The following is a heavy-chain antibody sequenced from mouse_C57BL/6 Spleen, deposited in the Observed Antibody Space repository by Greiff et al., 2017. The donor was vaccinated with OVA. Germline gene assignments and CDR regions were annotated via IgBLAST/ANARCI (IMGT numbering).Heavy chain of an antibody. Sequence: EVQLVESGGGLVQPGGSLSLSCAASGFTFTDYYMSWVRQPPGKALEWLGFIINKANGYTTEYSASVKGRFTISRDNSQSILYLQMNALRAEDSATYYCARYRGYYWYFDVWGTGTTVTVSS. D-gene: IGHD2-2*01. CDR1: GFTFTDYY. J-gene: IGHJ1*03. CDR2: IINKANGYTT. V-gene: IGHV7-3*01. CDR3: ARYRGYYWYFDV.